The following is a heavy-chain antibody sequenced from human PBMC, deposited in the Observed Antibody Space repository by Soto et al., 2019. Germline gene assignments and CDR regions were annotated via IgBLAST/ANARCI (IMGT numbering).Heavy chain of an antibody. J-gene: IGHJ3*02. D-gene: IGHD6-13*01. CDR3: AGTNSIAAAALRHAFDI. Sequence: GGSLRLSCAASGFTVSSNYMSWVRQAPGKGLEWVSVIYSGGSTYYADPVKGRFTISRDNSKNTLYLQMNSLRAEDTAVYYCAGTNSIAAAALRHAFDIWGQGTMVTVSS. CDR2: IYSGGST. V-gene: IGHV3-53*01. CDR1: GFTVSSNY.